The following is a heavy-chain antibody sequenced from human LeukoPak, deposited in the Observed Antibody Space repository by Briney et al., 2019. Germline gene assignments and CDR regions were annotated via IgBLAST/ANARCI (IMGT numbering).Heavy chain of an antibody. CDR3: ARPLDYYDSSGYYGAFDI. V-gene: IGHV5-51*01. CDR1: GFTFGDYT. D-gene: IGHD3-22*01. CDR2: IYPGDSDT. J-gene: IGHJ3*02. Sequence: GGSLRLSCTASGFTFGDYTMNWFRQAPGKGLEWMGNIYPGDSDTRYSPSFQGQVTISADKSISTAYLQWSSLKASDTAMYYCARPLDYYDSSGYYGAFDIWGQGTMVTVSS.